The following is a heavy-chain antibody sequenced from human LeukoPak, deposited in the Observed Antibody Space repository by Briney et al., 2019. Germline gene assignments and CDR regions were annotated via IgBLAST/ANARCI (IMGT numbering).Heavy chain of an antibody. CDR2: IKGDGSST. CDR3: ARVGDGGELDY. CDR1: GFTFSNYG. Sequence: GGSLRLSCAASGFTFSNYGMHWVRQVPGKGLVWVARIKGDGSSTRHADSMKGRFTISRDNAKNTLYLQMNSLRDEDTAVYYCARVGDGGELDYWGQGTLVTVSS. D-gene: IGHD2-21*01. J-gene: IGHJ4*02. V-gene: IGHV3-74*01.